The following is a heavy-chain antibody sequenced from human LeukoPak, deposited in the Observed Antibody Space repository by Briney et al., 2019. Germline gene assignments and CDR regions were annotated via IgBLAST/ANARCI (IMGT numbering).Heavy chain of an antibody. D-gene: IGHD3-10*01. V-gene: IGHV3-21*01. J-gene: IGHJ3*02. Sequence: GGSLRLSCAASGFTSGTYIISWVRQAPGKGLEWVSSISTGTGYINYADSVKGRFTISRDNAKNSLYLQMNSLRAEDTAVYYCARDLMVRGVTDAFDIWGQGTMVTVSS. CDR1: GFTSGTYI. CDR3: ARDLMVRGVTDAFDI. CDR2: ISTGTGYI.